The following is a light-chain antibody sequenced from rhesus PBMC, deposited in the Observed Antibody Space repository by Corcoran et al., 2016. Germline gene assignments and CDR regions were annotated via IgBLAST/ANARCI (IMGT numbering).Light chain of an antibody. J-gene: IGKJ3*01. V-gene: IGKV1-22*01. CDR2: KAS. CDR1: QGISSW. CDR3: QQYSSRPLT. Sequence: DIQMTQSPSSLSASVGDTVTITCRASQGISSWVAWYPQKPGKPPKLLTYKASSLQSGVPSRFSGSGSGTDFTLTLSGLQSEDFSTYSCQQYSSRPLTFGPGTKLDIK.